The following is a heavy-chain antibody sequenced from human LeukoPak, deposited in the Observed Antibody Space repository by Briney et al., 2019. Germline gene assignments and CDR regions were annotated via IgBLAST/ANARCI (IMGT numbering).Heavy chain of an antibody. Sequence: PGGSLRLSCAASGFSFSDYYMHWVRQAPGKGLEWVSHISNSGAAIYADSVKGRFTISRDNAKNSLYLQMNSLRAEDTAVYYCARVGSIAAAGTPDYWGQGTLVTVSS. D-gene: IGHD6-13*01. CDR3: ARVGSIAAAGTPDY. CDR1: GFSFSDYY. V-gene: IGHV3-11*01. CDR2: ISNSGAAI. J-gene: IGHJ4*02.